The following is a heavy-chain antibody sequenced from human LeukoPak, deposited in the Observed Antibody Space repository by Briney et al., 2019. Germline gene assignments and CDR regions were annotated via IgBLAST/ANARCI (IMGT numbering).Heavy chain of an antibody. V-gene: IGHV5-51*01. D-gene: IGHD3-3*01. Sequence: LGESLTISCKGSGYSFTSYWIGWVRQMPGKGLEWMGIIYPGDSDTRYSPSFQGQVTISADKSISTAYLQWSSLKASDTAMYYCARSDFWSGYSFDYWGQGTLVTVSS. CDR3: ARSDFWSGYSFDY. CDR2: IYPGDSDT. J-gene: IGHJ4*02. CDR1: GYSFTSYW.